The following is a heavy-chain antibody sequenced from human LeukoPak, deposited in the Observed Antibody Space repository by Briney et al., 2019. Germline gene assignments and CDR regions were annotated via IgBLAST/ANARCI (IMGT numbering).Heavy chain of an antibody. D-gene: IGHD2-8*02. CDR1: GFTFSSYG. J-gene: IGHJ4*02. CDR3: ARALSTGGRIDY. CDR2: INYDGSNK. V-gene: IGHV3-33*01. Sequence: GGSLRLSCAASGFTFSSYGIHWVRQAPGKGLEWVAVINYDGSNKYYADPVKGRFTISRDNSKNTLYLQMSSLRVEDTAVYYCARALSTGGRIDYWGQGTLVTVSS.